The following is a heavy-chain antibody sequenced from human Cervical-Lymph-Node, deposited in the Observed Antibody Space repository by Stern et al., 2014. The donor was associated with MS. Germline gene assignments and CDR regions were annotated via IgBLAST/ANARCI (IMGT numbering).Heavy chain of an antibody. V-gene: IGHV3-21*01. Sequence: APLVVSRGALVMPGGALTLSSAASGFNIVTYSMNWVRLAPGKGLELVSFISSTSSNIKYADAVRGRFTISRDNAKNSLFLHMSGLRVEDTAVYYCASTSGWFDSWGQGIQVTVSS. CDR1: GFNIVTYS. CDR2: ISSTSSNI. CDR3: ASTSGWFDS. J-gene: IGHJ5*01.